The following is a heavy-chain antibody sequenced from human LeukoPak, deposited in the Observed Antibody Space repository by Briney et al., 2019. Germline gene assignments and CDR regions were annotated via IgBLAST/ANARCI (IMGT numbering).Heavy chain of an antibody. CDR1: GGSISSSGYY. Sequence: SETLSLTCTVSGGSISSSGYYWSWIRQPPGKGLEWIGEINHSGSTNYNPSLKSRVTISVDTSKNQFSLKLSSVTAADTAVYYCARGMWLARGYYYYGMDVWGQGTTVTVSS. J-gene: IGHJ6*02. D-gene: IGHD6-19*01. V-gene: IGHV4-39*07. CDR2: INHSGST. CDR3: ARGMWLARGYYYYGMDV.